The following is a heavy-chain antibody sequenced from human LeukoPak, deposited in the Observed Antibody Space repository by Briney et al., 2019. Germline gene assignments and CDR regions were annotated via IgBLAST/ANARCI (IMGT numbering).Heavy chain of an antibody. CDR1: GYTFTSYA. CDR2: INPNSGGT. D-gene: IGHD2-15*01. CDR3: ARVPVAATPYGWFDP. V-gene: IGHV1-2*04. J-gene: IGHJ5*02. Sequence: GASVKVSCKASGYTFTSYAMNWVRQAPGQGLEWMGWINPNSGGTNYAQKFQGWVTMTRDTSISTAYMELSRLRSDDTAVYYCARVPVAATPYGWFDPWGQGTLVTVSS.